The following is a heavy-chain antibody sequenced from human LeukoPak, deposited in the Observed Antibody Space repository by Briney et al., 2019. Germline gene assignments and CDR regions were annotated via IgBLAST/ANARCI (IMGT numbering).Heavy chain of an antibody. J-gene: IGHJ5*02. Sequence: GASVKVSCKTSGYVFINYYIHWVRLAPGQGLEWMGGINPKSGATNYAQSFEGRVALTTHTSISTAFMELSNLRPDDTAIYFCARSVTYPWFDPWGQGTRVTVSS. CDR3: ARSVTYPWFDP. CDR2: INPKSGAT. D-gene: IGHD2-2*02. V-gene: IGHV1-2*02. CDR1: GYVFINYY.